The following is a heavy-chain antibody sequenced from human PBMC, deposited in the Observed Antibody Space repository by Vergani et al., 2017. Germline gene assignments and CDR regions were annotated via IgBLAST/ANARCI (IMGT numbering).Heavy chain of an antibody. CDR1: GGSISSSSYY. CDR2: IYYSGST. D-gene: IGHD2/OR15-2a*01. V-gene: IGHV4-39*01. CDR3: ARHPIEYPYFDY. Sequence: QLQLQESGPGLVKPSETLSLTCTVSGGSISSSSYYWGWIRQPPGKGLEWIGSIYYSGSTYYNPSLKSLVTISVDTSKNQFSLKLSSVTAADTAVYYCARHPIEYPYFDYWGQGTLVTVSS. J-gene: IGHJ4*02.